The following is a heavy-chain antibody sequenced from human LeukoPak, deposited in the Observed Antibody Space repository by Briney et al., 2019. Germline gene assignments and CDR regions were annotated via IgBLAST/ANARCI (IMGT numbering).Heavy chain of an antibody. D-gene: IGHD1-26*01. V-gene: IGHV3-23*01. CDR1: GFTFSDYY. Sequence: GGSLRLSCAASGFTFSDYYMSWIRQAPGKGLEWVSTISGGGGSTYYADSVKGRFTISRDNSKNTLYLQVNSLRAEDTAVYYCAKGGKWDVTPFDYWGQGTLVTVSS. J-gene: IGHJ4*02. CDR3: AKGGKWDVTPFDY. CDR2: ISGGGGST.